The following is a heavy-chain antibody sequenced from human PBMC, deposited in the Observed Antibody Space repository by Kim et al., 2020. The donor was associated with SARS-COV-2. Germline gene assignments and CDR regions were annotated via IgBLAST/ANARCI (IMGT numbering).Heavy chain of an antibody. J-gene: IGHJ6*02. CDR2: IYSGGST. CDR1: GFTVSSNY. CDR3: AREIPYYYGSGSYYGMDV. Sequence: GSLRLSCAASGFTVSSNYMSWVRQAPGKGLEWVSVIYSGGSTYYADSVKGRFTISRHNSKNTLYLQMNSLRAEDTAVYYCAREIPYYYGSGSYYGMDVWGQGTTVTVSS. V-gene: IGHV3-53*04. D-gene: IGHD3-10*01.